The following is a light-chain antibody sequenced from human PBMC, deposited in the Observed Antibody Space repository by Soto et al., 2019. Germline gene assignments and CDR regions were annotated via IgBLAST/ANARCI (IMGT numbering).Light chain of an antibody. Sequence: DIQMTQCPSTLSASVGDRVTITCRASQSISSWLAWYRQKPGKAPKLLIYDAFSLGSGVPSRFSGSGSGTEFTLTISSLQPDDFATYYCQQYNSYPWTFGQGTKVEIK. J-gene: IGKJ1*01. CDR2: DAF. CDR3: QQYNSYPWT. V-gene: IGKV1-5*01. CDR1: QSISSW.